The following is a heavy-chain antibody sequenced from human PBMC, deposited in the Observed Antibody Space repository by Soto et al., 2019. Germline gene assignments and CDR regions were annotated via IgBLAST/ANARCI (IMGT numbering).Heavy chain of an antibody. V-gene: IGHV3-30*03. CDR1: GFPFTTYG. CDR2: ISYDGSNK. Sequence: QVQLVESGGGVVPPGRSLRLSCAASGFPFTTYGMHWVREGPGKGLEWVAVISYDGSNKYYADSVKGRFTISRDNSKNTLYLQMNSLRPEDTALYYCVGGQYYFDYRGQGTLVTVSS. CDR3: VGGQYYFDY. J-gene: IGHJ4*02. D-gene: IGHD3-10*01.